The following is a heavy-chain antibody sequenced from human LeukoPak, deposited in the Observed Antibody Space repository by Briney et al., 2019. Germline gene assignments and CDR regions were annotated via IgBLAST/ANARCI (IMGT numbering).Heavy chain of an antibody. V-gene: IGHV3-74*01. CDR1: GFTFSSYW. D-gene: IGHD4-17*01. CDR3: ARVAETIYYGDYGDY. CDR2: INSDGSST. Sequence: GGSLRLSCAASGFTFSSYWMHWVRQAPGKGLVWVSRINSDGSSTSYADSVKGRFTISRDNAKNTLYLQMNSLRAEDMAVYYCARVAETIYYGDYGDYWGQGTLVTVSS. J-gene: IGHJ4*02.